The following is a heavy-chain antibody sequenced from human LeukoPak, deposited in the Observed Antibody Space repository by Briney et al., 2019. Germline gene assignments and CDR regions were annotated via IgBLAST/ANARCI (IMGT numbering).Heavy chain of an antibody. CDR1: GGSISSDIYY. CDR2: IYTRGST. D-gene: IGHD3-3*01. J-gene: IGHJ5*02. V-gene: IGHV4-61*02. CDR3: ARIVGYDFWCGYSYGFDP. Sequence: PSETLSLTCTVSGGSISSDIYYWSWIRQPAGNTLEWIGRIYTRGSTNYNPSLKSRVTISVDTSKNQFSLKLSSVTAADTAVYYCARIVGYDFWCGYSYGFDPWGQGTLVTVSS.